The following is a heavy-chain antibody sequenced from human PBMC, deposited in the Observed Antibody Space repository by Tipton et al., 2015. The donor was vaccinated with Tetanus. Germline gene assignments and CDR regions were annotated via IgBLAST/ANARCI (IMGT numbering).Heavy chain of an antibody. CDR3: AKDVGDYVWGSYGAVDY. D-gene: IGHD3-16*01. J-gene: IGHJ4*02. Sequence: SLRLSCAASGFTFDDYAMHWVRQAPGKGLEWVSGISWNSGSIGYADSVKGRFTISRDNAKNSLYLQMNSLRAEDTALYYCAKDVGDYVWGSYGAVDYWGQGTLVTVSS. CDR2: ISWNSGSI. V-gene: IGHV3-9*01. CDR1: GFTFDDYA.